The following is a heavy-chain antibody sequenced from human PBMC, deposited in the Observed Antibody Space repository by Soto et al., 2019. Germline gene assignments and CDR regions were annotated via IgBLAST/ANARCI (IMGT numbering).Heavy chain of an antibody. CDR2: INHSGST. J-gene: IGHJ6*03. CDR3: ASLSGAVRGAPFRHYYMDV. CDR1: GGSFSGYY. D-gene: IGHD3-10*01. Sequence: SETLSLTCAVYGGSFSGYYWSWIRQPPGKGLEWIGEINHSGSTNYNPSLKRRVTRSVYTSKNQFSLKLSSVTAADTAVYYCASLSGAVRGAPFRHYYMDVWGKGTTVTVSS. V-gene: IGHV4-34*01.